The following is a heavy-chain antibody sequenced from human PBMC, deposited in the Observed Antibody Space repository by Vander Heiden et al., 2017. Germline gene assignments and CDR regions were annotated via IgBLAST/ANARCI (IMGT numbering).Heavy chain of an antibody. V-gene: IGHV3-23*01. J-gene: IGHJ6*02. CDR2: ISGSGGST. D-gene: IGHD4-17*01. CDR3: AILGLRLPRGNSWSMDV. Sequence: EVQLLESGGGSEQPGVSLRVSCAASGFPFSRSVMSWVLQAPGTGLEWVSSISGSGGSTYYAEIVKGRFTIPRDNSKNTLYLQMDSLRAEDTAVYYCAILGLRLPRGNSWSMDVLSQGTTVTVSS. CDR1: GFPFSRSV.